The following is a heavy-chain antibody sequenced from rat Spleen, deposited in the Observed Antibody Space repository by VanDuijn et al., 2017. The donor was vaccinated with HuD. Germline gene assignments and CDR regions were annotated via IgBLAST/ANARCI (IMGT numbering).Heavy chain of an antibody. CDR1: GFSLTSHN. D-gene: IGHD3-4*01. V-gene: IGHV2-30*01. Sequence: QVQLKESGPGLVQPSQTLSLSCTVSGFSLTSHNVHWVRQPSGEGLEWMGVMWTGGSTDYNSAIKSRLSISRDTSKSQVFLKMNSLQSEDTAMYFCATNPHYDWYFDFWGPGTMVTVSS. CDR3: ATNPHYDWYFDF. CDR2: MWTGGST. J-gene: IGHJ1*01.